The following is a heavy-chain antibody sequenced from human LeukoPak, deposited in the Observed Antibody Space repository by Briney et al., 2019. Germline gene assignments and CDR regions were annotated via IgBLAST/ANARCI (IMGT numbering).Heavy chain of an antibody. CDR2: TYSSGTT. CDR1: GFNVSNNY. J-gene: IGHJ3*01. CDR3: ARDIRREIAIPFDV. V-gene: IGHV3-66*01. Sequence: GESLRISCAASGFNVSNNYMRWVRQAPGERLEWVSVTYSSGTTYYADSVKGRFTISRDTSKNTLHLQMNSLRVEDTAVYHCARDIRREIAIPFDVWGQGTLVTVSS. D-gene: IGHD3-16*02.